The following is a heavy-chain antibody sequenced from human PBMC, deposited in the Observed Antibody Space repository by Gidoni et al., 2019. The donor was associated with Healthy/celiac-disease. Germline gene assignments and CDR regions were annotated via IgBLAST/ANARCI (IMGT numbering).Heavy chain of an antibody. D-gene: IGHD3-10*01. V-gene: IGHV4-30-2*01. CDR2: IYHSGRT. CDR1: GGSISSGGYS. J-gene: IGHJ5*02. CDR3: VRGPTGHRGAAPYRGWFDP. Sequence: QLQLQESGSGLVTPSQTLSLTCAVSGGSISSGGYSWSWIRQPPGKGLEWIGYIYHSGRTYYNPTLKSRVTISVDRSKNQFSLKLSSVTAADTAVYYCVRGPTGHRGAAPYRGWFDPWGQGTLVTVSS.